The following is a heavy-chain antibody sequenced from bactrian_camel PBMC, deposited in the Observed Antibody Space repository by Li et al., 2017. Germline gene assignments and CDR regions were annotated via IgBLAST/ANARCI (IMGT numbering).Heavy chain of an antibody. J-gene: IGHJ6*01. Sequence: VQLVESGGGSVQPGGSLRLSCAASAYYYKRYCMGWFRQTPGKESEGVAAIDSDGTTAYGDSVKGRFTISQGNAKNTVCLQMNSLKPEDTAMYYCAAKRGLWCGGTWYVSAGFGYWGQGTQVTVS. CDR2: IDSDGTT. CDR3: AAKRGLWCGGTWYVSAGFGY. D-gene: IGHD7*01. CDR1: AYYYKRYC. V-gene: IGHV3S67*01.